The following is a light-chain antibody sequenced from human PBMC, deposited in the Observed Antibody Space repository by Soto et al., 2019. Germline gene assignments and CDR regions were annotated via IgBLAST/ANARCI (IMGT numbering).Light chain of an antibody. CDR1: TSNVANNF. Sequence: QSVLTQPPSVSAAPGQKVTISCSGTTSNVANNFVSWYQQFPGKAPKLLIYDDIRRPSGIPDRFSASKSGTSATLGITGPQTGDEADYYCGSWASSLTANVFGTGTKVTVL. CDR3: GSWASSLTANV. V-gene: IGLV1-51*01. J-gene: IGLJ1*01. CDR2: DDI.